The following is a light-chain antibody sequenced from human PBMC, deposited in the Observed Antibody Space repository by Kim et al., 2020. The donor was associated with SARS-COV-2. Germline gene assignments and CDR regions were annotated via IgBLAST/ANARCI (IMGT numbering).Light chain of an antibody. CDR3: SSYAGSNNLV. V-gene: IGLV2-8*01. CDR1: RSDVGGYNY. J-gene: IGLJ2*01. Sequence: GQPVTISCTGTRSDVGGYNYVSWYQQHPGKAPKLMIYEVSKRPSGVPDRVSGSKAGNTASLTVSGLQAEDEADYNCSSYAGSNNLVFGGGTQLTVL. CDR2: EVS.